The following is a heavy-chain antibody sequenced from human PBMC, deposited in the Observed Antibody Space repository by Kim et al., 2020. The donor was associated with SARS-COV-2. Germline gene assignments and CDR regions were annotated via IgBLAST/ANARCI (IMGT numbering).Heavy chain of an antibody. D-gene: IGHD6-19*01. V-gene: IGHV4-39*01. CDR1: GGSVVTVGYF. Sequence: SETLSLTCTVSGGSVVTVGYFWDWLRQRPGKGRECYGSIRYDYNTYHNPSLTSRATISANPSKHQLSLETTSATAADTASYYCFSHFYFGGWRNENYVWG. J-gene: IGHJ6*01. CDR3: FSHFYFGGWRNENYV. CDR2: IRYDYNT.